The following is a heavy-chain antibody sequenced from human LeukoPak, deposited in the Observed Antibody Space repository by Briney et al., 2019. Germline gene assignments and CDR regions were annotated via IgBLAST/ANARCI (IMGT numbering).Heavy chain of an antibody. D-gene: IGHD3-16*01. Sequence: SETLSLTCTVSGGSISSSSYYWGWIRQPPGKGLEWIGSIYYSGSTYYNPSLKSRVTISVDTSKNQFSLKLSPVTAADTAVYYCARIDYGGGYYYYYYYYMDVWGKGTTVTVSS. J-gene: IGHJ6*03. CDR1: GGSISSSSYY. V-gene: IGHV4-39*01. CDR2: IYYSGST. CDR3: ARIDYGGGYYYYYYYYMDV.